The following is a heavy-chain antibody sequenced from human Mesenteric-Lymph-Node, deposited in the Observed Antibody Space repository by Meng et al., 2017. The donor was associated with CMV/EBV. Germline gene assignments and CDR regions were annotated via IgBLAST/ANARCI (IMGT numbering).Heavy chain of an antibody. CDR3: ARDTLAAAGNYYYYGMDV. CDR1: GFNFTNYT. Sequence: GESLKISCAASGFNFTNYTMNWVRQAPGKGLEWVANIKQDGSEKYYVDSVKGRFTISRDNAKNSLYLQMNSLRAEDTAVYYCARDTLAAAGNYYYYGMDVWGQGTTVTVSS. CDR2: IKQDGSEK. V-gene: IGHV3-7*01. D-gene: IGHD6-13*01. J-gene: IGHJ6*02.